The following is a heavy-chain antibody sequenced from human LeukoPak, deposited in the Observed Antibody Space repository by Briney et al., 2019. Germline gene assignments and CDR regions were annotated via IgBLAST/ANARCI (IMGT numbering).Heavy chain of an antibody. CDR3: ARDGAGYTRDAFDI. CDR2: ISSSSSTI. J-gene: IGHJ3*02. CDR1: GFTFSDYY. V-gene: IGHV3-11*04. D-gene: IGHD6-13*01. Sequence: PGGSLRLSCAASGFTFSDYYMSWIRQASGKGLEWVSYISSSSSTIYYADSVKGRFTISRDNAKNSLYLQMNSLRAEDTAVYYCARDGAGYTRDAFDIWGQGTMVTVSS.